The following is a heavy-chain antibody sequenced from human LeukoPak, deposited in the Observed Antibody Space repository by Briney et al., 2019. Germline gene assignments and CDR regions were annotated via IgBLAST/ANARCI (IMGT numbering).Heavy chain of an antibody. V-gene: IGHV3-30*02. CDR2: IRYDGSNK. D-gene: IGHD1-26*01. Sequence: GSLRLSCAASGFTFSSYGMHWVRQAPGKGLEWVAFIRYDGSNKYYADSVKGRFTISRDNSKNTLYLQMSSLRGEDTAVYYCAKVGGSYLGYYYYYMAVWGKGTTVTISS. CDR3: AKVGGSYLGYYYYYMAV. CDR1: GFTFSSYG. J-gene: IGHJ6*03.